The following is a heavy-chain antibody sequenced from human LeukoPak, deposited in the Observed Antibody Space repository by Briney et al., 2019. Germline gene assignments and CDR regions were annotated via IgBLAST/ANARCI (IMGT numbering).Heavy chain of an antibody. Sequence: PGGSLRLSCAASGFTFSNAWMSWVRQAPGKGLEWVGRIKSKPDDGTTDYAAPVKGRFTISRDDSKDTLYLQMNSLKTEDTAVYYCTTADYGAPSFDFWGQGTLVTVSS. CDR1: GFTFSNAW. CDR2: IKSKPDDGTT. D-gene: IGHD4-17*01. V-gene: IGHV3-15*01. CDR3: TTADYGAPSFDF. J-gene: IGHJ4*02.